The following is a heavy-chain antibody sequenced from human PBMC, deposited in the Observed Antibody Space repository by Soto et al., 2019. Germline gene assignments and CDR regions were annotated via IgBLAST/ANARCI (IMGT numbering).Heavy chain of an antibody. J-gene: IGHJ2*01. D-gene: IGHD2-15*01. Sequence: GKGLEWVSVIYSGGSTYYADSVKGRFTISRHNSENTLYLQMNSLRAEDTVFFFQAEDGIRDTVPVSAFLLNRSSDL. CDR2: IYSGGST. CDR3: AEDGIRDTVPVSAFLLNRSSDL. V-gene: IGHV3-53*04.